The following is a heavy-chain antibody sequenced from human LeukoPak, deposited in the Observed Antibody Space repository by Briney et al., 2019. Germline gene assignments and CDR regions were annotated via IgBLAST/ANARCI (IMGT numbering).Heavy chain of an antibody. CDR1: GYTFTSHY. CDR2: INPSAGTT. J-gene: IGHJ6*02. V-gene: IGHV1-46*01. CDR3: ARGKSSVWPVWVCMDV. Sequence: ASVKVSCKASGYTFTSHYMPWVRQAPGQGLEWMGIINPSAGTTTYAQKFQGRVTMTRDTSTSAVYMELSSLKSEDTAVYYGARGKSSVWPVWVCMDVWGQGTTVTISS. D-gene: IGHD6-19*01.